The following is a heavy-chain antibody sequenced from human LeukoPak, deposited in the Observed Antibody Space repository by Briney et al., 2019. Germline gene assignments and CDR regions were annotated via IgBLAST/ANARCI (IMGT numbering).Heavy chain of an antibody. J-gene: IGHJ4*02. CDR3: SKGAPVGGTRHFDY. D-gene: IGHD1-26*01. Sequence: GGSLRLSCAASGITISRSGMSWVRQAPGKGLEWVSGINRSGGNTFYADSVQGRFTISRDDSENTLYLQMKSLRAEDTAVYYCSKGAPVGGTRHFDYWGQGTLVTVSS. CDR1: GITISRSG. CDR2: INRSGGNT. V-gene: IGHV3-23*01.